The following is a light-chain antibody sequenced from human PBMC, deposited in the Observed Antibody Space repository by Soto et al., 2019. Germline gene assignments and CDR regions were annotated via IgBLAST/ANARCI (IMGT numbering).Light chain of an antibody. CDR1: QSTSSW. CDR3: QHYDSYPWT. V-gene: IGKV1-5*01. J-gene: IGKJ1*01. CDR2: DAS. Sequence: DILMTQSPSTLSASVGETVTLTCRASQSTSSWVAWYRQKPGKAPKLLIYDASSLESGVPSRFSGSGSGTEFTLTISSLQPDDFATYYCQHYDSYPWTFGQGTKVDIK.